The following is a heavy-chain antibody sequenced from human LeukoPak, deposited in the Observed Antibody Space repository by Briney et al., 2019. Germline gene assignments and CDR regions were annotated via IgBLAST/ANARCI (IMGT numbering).Heavy chain of an antibody. CDR1: GFIFDDYG. CDR2: IRNGGST. D-gene: IGHD4-17*01. J-gene: IGHJ4*02. V-gene: IGHV3-20*04. Sequence: GGSLRLSCAASGFIFDDYGMSWVRHAPGKGLEWVSGIRNGGSTGYADSVKGRFTISRDNAKNSLYLQMNSLRAEDTAFYYCAREDTTVTTLDYWGQGTLVTVSS. CDR3: AREDTTVTTLDY.